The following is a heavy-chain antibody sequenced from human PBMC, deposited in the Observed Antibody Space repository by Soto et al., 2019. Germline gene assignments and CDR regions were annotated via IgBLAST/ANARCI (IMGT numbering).Heavy chain of an antibody. CDR2: IWYDGSNK. CDR1: GFTFSSYG. J-gene: IGHJ3*02. V-gene: IGHV3-33*01. CDR3: ARDPRGDCSGGRCYSGAFDI. Sequence: QVQLVESGGGVVQPGRSLRLSCAASGFTFSSYGMHWVRQAPGKGLEWVAVIWYDGSNKYYADSVKGRFTISRDNSKNTLYLQMNSLRAEDTAVYYCARDPRGDCSGGRCYSGAFDIWAQGTMVTVSS. D-gene: IGHD2-15*01.